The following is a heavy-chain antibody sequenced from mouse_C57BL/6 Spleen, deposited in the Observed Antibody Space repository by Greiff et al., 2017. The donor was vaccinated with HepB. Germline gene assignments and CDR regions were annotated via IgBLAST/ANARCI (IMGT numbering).Heavy chain of an antibody. Sequence: VQLQQSGAELVKPGASVKLSCKASGYTFTSYWMQWVKQRPGQGLEWIGEIDPSDSYTNYNQKFKGRATLTVDTSSSTAYMQLSSLTSEDSAVYYCARSNYYGSSYGFAYWGQGTLVTVSA. V-gene: IGHV1-50*01. D-gene: IGHD1-1*01. CDR1: GYTFTSYW. J-gene: IGHJ3*01. CDR2: IDPSDSYT. CDR3: ARSNYYGSSYGFAY.